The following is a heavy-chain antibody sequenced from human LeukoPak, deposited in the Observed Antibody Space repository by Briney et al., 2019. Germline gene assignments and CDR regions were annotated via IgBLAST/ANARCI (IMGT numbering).Heavy chain of an antibody. CDR2: IWYDGSNK. D-gene: IGHD2-8*01. Sequence: GGSLRLSCAASGFTFSSYGMHWVRQAPGKGLEWVAFIWYDGSNKYYADSVKGRFTISRDNSKNTLYLQMNSLRAEDTAVYYCAKDGCTNGVCYYYYMDVWGKGTTVTVSS. V-gene: IGHV3-30*02. CDR3: AKDGCTNGVCYYYYMDV. J-gene: IGHJ6*03. CDR1: GFTFSSYG.